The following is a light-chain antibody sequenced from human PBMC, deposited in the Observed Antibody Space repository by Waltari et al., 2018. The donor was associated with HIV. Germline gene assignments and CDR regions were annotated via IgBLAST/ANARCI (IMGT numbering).Light chain of an antibody. CDR1: QSMSAK. CDR2: EAA. CDR3: QQYDSGPRGIT. V-gene: IGKV3-15*01. Sequence: EIVMTPSRPTLSASPVQRVTLYCRASQSMSAKVAWYQHRPGQAPRLLIYEAATRPTGIPARFSGSGSGTEFTLTISSLQSEDFATYFCQQYDSGPRGITFGQGTMLEIK. J-gene: IGKJ2*01.